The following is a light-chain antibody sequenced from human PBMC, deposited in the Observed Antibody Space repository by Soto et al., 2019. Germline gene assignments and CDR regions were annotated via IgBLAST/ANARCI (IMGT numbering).Light chain of an antibody. J-gene: IGKJ4*01. V-gene: IGKV1-8*01. CDR3: QQYYSYPLT. CDR2: AAS. Sequence: AIRMTQSPSSFSASTGDRATITCRASQGLSSYLAWYQQKPGKAPKLLIYAASTLQSGVPSRFSGSGSGTDFTLTISCLQSEDFATYYCQQYYSYPLTFGGGTKVDIK. CDR1: QGLSSY.